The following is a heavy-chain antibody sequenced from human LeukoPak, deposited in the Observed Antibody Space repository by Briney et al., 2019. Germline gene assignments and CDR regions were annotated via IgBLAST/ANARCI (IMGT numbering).Heavy chain of an antibody. CDR1: GYTFTGYG. CDR3: ARDRYGTGSYDY. D-gene: IGHD3-10*01. J-gene: IGHJ4*02. CDR2: SSDYNGHK. Sequence: GASVKVSCTASGYTFTGYGSSWVRQAPGQGLEWMGWSSDYNGHKNYAQRLQGRVTMTTDTSTNIAYIELRSLIPDDTAVYYCARDRYGTGSYDYWGQGTLVAVSS. V-gene: IGHV1-18*04.